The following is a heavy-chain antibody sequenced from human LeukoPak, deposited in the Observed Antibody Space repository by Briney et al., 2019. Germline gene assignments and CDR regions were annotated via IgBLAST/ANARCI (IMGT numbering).Heavy chain of an antibody. CDR1: GFTFSSHN. V-gene: IGHV3-21*01. D-gene: IGHD5-18*01. J-gene: IGHJ3*02. CDR2: ISSSTSYI. Sequence: KSGGSLRLSCAASGFTFSSHNMNWVRRAPGKGLEWVSFISSSTSYIYYADSVKGRFTISRDNAKNSLYLQMNSLRAEDTALYYCARVRGYSYGYDAFDIWGQGTMVTVSS. CDR3: ARVRGYSYGYDAFDI.